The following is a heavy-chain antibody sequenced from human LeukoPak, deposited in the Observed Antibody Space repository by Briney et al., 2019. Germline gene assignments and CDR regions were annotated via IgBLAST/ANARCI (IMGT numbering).Heavy chain of an antibody. D-gene: IGHD3-10*01. Sequence: GASVKVSCKASGYTFTSYDINWVRQATGQGLEWMGWMNPNSGNTGYAQKFQGRVTMTEDTSTDIAYMELSSLRSEDTAVYYCATVLLRVRGSYYFDFWGQGTLVTVSS. CDR3: ATVLLRVRGSYYFDF. CDR2: MNPNSGNT. J-gene: IGHJ4*02. CDR1: GYTFTSYD. V-gene: IGHV1-8*01.